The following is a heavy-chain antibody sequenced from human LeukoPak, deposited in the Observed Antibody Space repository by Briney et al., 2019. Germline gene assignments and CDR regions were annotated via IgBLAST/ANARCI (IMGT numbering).Heavy chain of an antibody. J-gene: IGHJ4*02. Sequence: ASVKVSCKASGYTFTSYYMHWVRQAPGQGLEWMGIINPSGGSTSYAQKFQGRVTMTRDTSTSTVYMELSSLRSEDTAVYYCASVGYSYGYFDYWGQGTLVTVSS. CDR3: ASVGYSYGYFDY. CDR2: INPSGGST. V-gene: IGHV1-46*03. CDR1: GYTFTSYY. D-gene: IGHD5-18*01.